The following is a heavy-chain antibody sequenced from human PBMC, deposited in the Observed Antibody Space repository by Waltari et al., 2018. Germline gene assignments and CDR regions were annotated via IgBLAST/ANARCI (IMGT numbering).Heavy chain of an antibody. J-gene: IGHJ4*02. D-gene: IGHD7-27*01. CDR1: GYTFTGYY. V-gene: IGHV1-2*02. CDR2: INPNSGGT. Sequence: QVQLVQSGAEVKKPGASVKVSCKASGYTFTGYYMHWVRQAPGQGLEWMGWINPNSGGTTYAQKFQGRVTMTSDTSISTAYMELSRLRSDDTAVYYCARGYWGFVSAEDYWGQGTLVTVSS. CDR3: ARGYWGFVSAEDY.